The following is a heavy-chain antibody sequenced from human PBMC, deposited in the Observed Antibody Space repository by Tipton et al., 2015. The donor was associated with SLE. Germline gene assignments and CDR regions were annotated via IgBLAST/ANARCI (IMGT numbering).Heavy chain of an antibody. CDR1: GFTFSSFG. V-gene: IGHV3-30*18. D-gene: IGHD4-17*01. CDR3: GKAYGDPSFDY. Sequence: SLRLSCAASGFTFSSFGMHWVRQAPGKGLEWLAVITYDGGNKYYADSVKGRFTVSRDNSKNTLYLQMNSLRSEDTAVYYCGKAYGDPSFDYWGQGTLVTVSS. J-gene: IGHJ4*02. CDR2: ITYDGGNK.